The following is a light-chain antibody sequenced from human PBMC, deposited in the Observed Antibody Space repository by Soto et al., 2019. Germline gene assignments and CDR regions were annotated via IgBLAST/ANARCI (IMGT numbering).Light chain of an antibody. V-gene: IGKV1-39*01. CDR2: AAS. CDR1: QNIINY. Sequence: DIQMTQSPSSLSASVRDRVTITCRASQNIINYLNWYQQKPGRAPKILIYAASNLQSGVPSRFSGGGSGTDFTLTITSLQPEDFATYYCQQSYSSPRTFGQGTKVEIX. J-gene: IGKJ1*01. CDR3: QQSYSSPRT.